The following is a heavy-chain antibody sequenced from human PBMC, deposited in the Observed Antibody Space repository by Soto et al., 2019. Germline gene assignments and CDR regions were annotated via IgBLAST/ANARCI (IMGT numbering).Heavy chain of an antibody. CDR3: ARVKTDYSNPRGPFFFYGMDV. V-gene: IGHV3-30-3*01. CDR1: VFTFSSYA. J-gene: IGHJ6*02. CDR2: ISYDGGHK. Sequence: QVQLVESGGGVVHPERSLRLSCSASVFTFSSYAMHWVRQAPGKGLEWVAGISYDGGHKFYGDSVRGRFTISRDSSKTTVFLQMNSLRPEDTAAYYCARVKTDYSNPRGPFFFYGMDVWGQGTTVTVSS. D-gene: IGHD4-4*01.